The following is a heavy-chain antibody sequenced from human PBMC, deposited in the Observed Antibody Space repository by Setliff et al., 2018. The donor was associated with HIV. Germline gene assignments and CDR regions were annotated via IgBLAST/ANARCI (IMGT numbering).Heavy chain of an antibody. CDR1: GYTLTELS. D-gene: IGHD6-6*01. CDR3: VREMFMYTSSEGFPFDF. CDR2: FDPEDGET. V-gene: IGHV1-24*01. J-gene: IGHJ4*02. Sequence: GASVKVSCKVSGYTLTELSMHWVRQAPGKGLEWMGGFDPEDGETTYTKKFQGRVTMTRDTSTNTVYLELSSLRSEDTAMYYCVREMFMYTSSEGFPFDFWGQGTLVTVSS.